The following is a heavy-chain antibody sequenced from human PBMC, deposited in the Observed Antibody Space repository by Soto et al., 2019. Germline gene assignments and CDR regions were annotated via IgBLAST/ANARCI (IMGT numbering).Heavy chain of an antibody. V-gene: IGHV4-38-2*01. D-gene: IGHD3-22*01. Sequence: LSLTCSVSGYSISSGHHWGWIRQPPGKGLEWIGSIYHGGSTYFNPSLKSRPTISVDTSKSQFSLKLSSVTAADTAVYYCARHADSSSYYYPFDYWGQATQVPVSS. CDR1: GYSISSGHH. J-gene: IGHJ4*02. CDR3: ARHADSSSYYYPFDY. CDR2: IYHGGST.